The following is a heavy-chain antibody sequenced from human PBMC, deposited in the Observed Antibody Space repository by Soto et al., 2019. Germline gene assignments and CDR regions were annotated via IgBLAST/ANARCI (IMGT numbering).Heavy chain of an antibody. CDR2: ISYDGGNK. CDR3: AKFRGTGYPPPLDY. D-gene: IGHD3-9*01. CDR1: GFTFSSYN. Sequence: QVQLVESGGGVVQPGRSLRLSCAASGFTFSSYNMHWVRQAPGKGLEWVAVISYDGGNKYYADSVRGRFTISRDNSKNTLYLQMNSLRAEDTAVYYCAKFRGTGYPPPLDYWGQGTLVTVSS. V-gene: IGHV3-30*18. J-gene: IGHJ4*02.